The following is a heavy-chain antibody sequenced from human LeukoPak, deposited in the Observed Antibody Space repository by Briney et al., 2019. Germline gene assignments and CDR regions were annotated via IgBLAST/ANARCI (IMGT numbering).Heavy chain of an antibody. D-gene: IGHD6-19*01. J-gene: IGHJ2*01. V-gene: IGHV4-39*07. CDR2: INHSGST. CDR1: GGSISSGDYY. Sequence: NPSETLSLTCTVSGGSISSGDYYWSWIRQPPGKGLEWIGEINHSGSTNYNPSLKSRVTISVDTSKNQFSLKLSSVTAADTAVYYCARVLEGSSGQHWYFDLWGRGTLVTVSS. CDR3: ARVLEGSSGQHWYFDL.